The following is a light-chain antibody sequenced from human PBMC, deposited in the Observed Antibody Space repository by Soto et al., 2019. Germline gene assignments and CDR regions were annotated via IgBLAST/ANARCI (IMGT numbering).Light chain of an antibody. V-gene: IGKV3-11*01. CDR2: GAS. Sequence: EIVLTQSPATLSLSPGESATLSCRASQSVSSYLAWYQHKPGQAPRLLIYGASIRATGIPARFSGGGSGTDFPLTISSLEPEDFAVYYCQQRTNWPSVTFGQGTRLEIK. CDR3: QQRTNWPSVT. J-gene: IGKJ5*01. CDR1: QSVSSY.